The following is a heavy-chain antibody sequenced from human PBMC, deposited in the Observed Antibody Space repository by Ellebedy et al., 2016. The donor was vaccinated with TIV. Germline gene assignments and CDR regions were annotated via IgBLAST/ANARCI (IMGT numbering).Heavy chain of an antibody. D-gene: IGHD4-23*01. CDR1: GYTFTTSW. J-gene: IGHJ4*02. V-gene: IGHV3-48*04. Sequence: GESLKISCKGSGYTFTTSWIDWVRQAPGKGLEWISYISSDSSKIVYADSVKGRFTVSRDNARNSLFLQMNSLRVEDTAVYYCAGKAPQFQFDYWGQGTLVTVSS. CDR3: AGKAPQFQFDY. CDR2: ISSDSSKI.